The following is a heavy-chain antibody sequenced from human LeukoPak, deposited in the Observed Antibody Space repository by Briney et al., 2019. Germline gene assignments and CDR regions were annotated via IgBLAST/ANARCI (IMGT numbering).Heavy chain of an antibody. J-gene: IGHJ4*02. CDR2: INPNSGGT. CDR1: GYTFTVYF. CDR3: ARGTYMVRGVSPFDY. D-gene: IGHD3-10*01. Sequence: ASVKVSCTASGYTFTVYFMHWVRQAPGQGLEWMGWINPNSGGTNYAQKFQGRVTMTRDTSISTAYMELSRLKSDDTAVYYCARGTYMVRGVSPFDYWGQGTLVTVSS. V-gene: IGHV1-2*02.